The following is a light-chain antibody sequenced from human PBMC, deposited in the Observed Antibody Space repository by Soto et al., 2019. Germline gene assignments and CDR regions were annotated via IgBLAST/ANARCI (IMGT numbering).Light chain of an antibody. V-gene: IGLV1-40*01. Sequence: QSVLTQPPSVSGAPGQRVTFPCTGRSSNIGAGYDVHWYQQLPGTAPKLLIYGNSNRPSGVPDRFSGSKSGTSASLAITGLQAEDEADYYCQSYDSSLSGVVFGGGTKLTVL. CDR1: SSNIGAGYD. CDR2: GNS. CDR3: QSYDSSLSGVV. J-gene: IGLJ2*01.